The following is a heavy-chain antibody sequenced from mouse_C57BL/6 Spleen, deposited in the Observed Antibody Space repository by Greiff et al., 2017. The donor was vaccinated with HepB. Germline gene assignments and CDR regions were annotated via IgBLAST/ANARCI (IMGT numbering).Heavy chain of an antibody. CDR3: TRWGLAGSDFDY. CDR1: GFTFSSYA. CDR2: ISSGGDYI. V-gene: IGHV5-9-1*02. J-gene: IGHJ2*01. Sequence: EVQGVESGEGLVKPGGSLKLSCAASGFTFSSYAMSWVRQTPEKRLEWVAYISSGGDYIYYADTVKGRFTISRDNARNTLYLQMSSLKSEDTAMYYCTRWGLAGSDFDYWGQGTTLTVSS. D-gene: IGHD4-1*01.